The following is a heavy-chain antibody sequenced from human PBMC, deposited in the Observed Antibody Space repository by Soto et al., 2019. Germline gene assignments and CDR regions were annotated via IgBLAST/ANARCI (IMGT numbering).Heavy chain of an antibody. V-gene: IGHV3-74*01. CDR3: ARDRIAGSGSCDN. CDR1: GFTFNNYW. J-gene: IGHJ4*02. CDR2: IKTDGSSP. Sequence: GGSLRLSCAASGFTFNNYWMDWVRQAAGKGLVWVSRIKTDGSSPNYADSVEGRFTISSDNAKNTLYLQMNSLRVEDTAVYYCARDRIAGSGSCDNWGQGTLVTVSS. D-gene: IGHD3-10*01.